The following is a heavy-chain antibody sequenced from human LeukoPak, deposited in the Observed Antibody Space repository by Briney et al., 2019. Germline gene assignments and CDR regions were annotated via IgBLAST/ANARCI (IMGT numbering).Heavy chain of an antibody. CDR2: TDWDSDK. D-gene: IGHD4-17*01. CDR3: ARATSGGFYGDYAFIDY. Sequence: SGPTLVNPTQTLTLTCTFSGFSLTTSGMGVSWVRQPPGKALEGLSRTDWDSDKHYRTSLKTRLTLSKDTSENQVVLTMTNMDPVDTATYYCARATSGGFYGDYAFIDYWGQGTLVTVSS. J-gene: IGHJ4*02. CDR1: GFSLTTSGMG. V-gene: IGHV2-70*19.